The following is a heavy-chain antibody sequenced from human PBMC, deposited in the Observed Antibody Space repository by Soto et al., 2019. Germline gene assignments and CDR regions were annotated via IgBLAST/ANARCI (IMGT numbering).Heavy chain of an antibody. CDR2: ISYDGSNK. J-gene: IGHJ6*02. Sequence: QVQLVESGGGVVQPGRSLRLSCAASGFTFSSYGMHWVRQAPGKGLEWVAVISYDGSNKYYADSVKGRFTISRDNSKNTLYLQMNSLRAEDTAVYYCAKDLLPYYYYGMDVWGQGTMLTVSS. V-gene: IGHV3-30*18. CDR1: GFTFSSYG. CDR3: AKDLLPYYYYGMDV. D-gene: IGHD5-18*01.